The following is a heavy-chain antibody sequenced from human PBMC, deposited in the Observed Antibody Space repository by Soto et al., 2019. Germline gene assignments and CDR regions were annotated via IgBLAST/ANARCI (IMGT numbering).Heavy chain of an antibody. CDR2: IIPIFGTA. CDR3: ARTDCSGGSCYGLGYYYYYGMDV. V-gene: IGHV1-69*01. J-gene: IGHJ6*02. D-gene: IGHD2-15*01. CDR1: GGTFSSYA. Sequence: QVQLVQSGAEVKKPGSSVKVSCKASGGTFSSYAISWVRQAPGQGLEWMGGIIPIFGTANYAQKFQGRVTITADESTSTAYMELSILSSEATTVYYSARTDCSGGSCYGLGYYYYYGMDVWGHGTTVTVSS.